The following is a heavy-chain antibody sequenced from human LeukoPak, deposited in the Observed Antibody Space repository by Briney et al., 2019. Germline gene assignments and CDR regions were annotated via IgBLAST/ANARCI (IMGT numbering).Heavy chain of an antibody. CDR1: GFTFSSYW. CDR2: IKEDGSEK. Sequence: PGGSLRLSCAASGFTFSSYWMSWVRQAPGKGLEWVANIKEDGSEKYYVDSVKGRFTISRDNAKNSLYLQMSSLRAEDTAVYYCAYGNYYDSSGSLFDYWGQGTLVTVSS. D-gene: IGHD3-22*01. J-gene: IGHJ4*02. V-gene: IGHV3-7*01. CDR3: AYGNYYDSSGSLFDY.